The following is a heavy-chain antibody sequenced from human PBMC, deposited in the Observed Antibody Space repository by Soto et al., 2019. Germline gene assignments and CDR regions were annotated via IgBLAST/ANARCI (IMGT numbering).Heavy chain of an antibody. V-gene: IGHV1-3*05. CDR3: ARVSGYYLPDY. CDR1: GYTFTNYA. D-gene: IGHD5-12*01. CDR2: INAGNVNT. J-gene: IGHJ4*02. Sequence: QVQLVQSGAEEKKPGASVKVSCKASGYTFTNYAMHWVRQAPGQRLDWMGWINAGNVNTKYSQKFQGRVTITRDTSARTADMELSSLRSEDTAVYYCARVSGYYLPDYWCQGTLVTVSS.